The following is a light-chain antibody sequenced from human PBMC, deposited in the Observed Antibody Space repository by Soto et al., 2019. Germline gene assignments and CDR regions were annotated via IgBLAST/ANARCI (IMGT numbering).Light chain of an antibody. V-gene: IGKV3D-15*01. Sequence: EIVMTQSPATLSVSPGERVALSCRASQSVSSNLAWYQQKPGQAPRLLIFGASTRATGIPDRFSGSGSGTEFTLTISSLQSEDIAVYYCQQYNKWPQTFGQGTKVDIK. CDR1: QSVSSN. CDR2: GAS. J-gene: IGKJ1*01. CDR3: QQYNKWPQT.